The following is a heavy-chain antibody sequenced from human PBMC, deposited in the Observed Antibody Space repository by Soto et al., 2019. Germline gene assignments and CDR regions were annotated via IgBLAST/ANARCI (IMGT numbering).Heavy chain of an antibody. CDR1: GFTFSSYA. Sequence: GGSLRLSCAASGFTFSSYAMSWVRQAPGKGLEWVSAISGSGGSTYYADSVKGRFTISRDNSKNTLYLQMNSLRAEDTAVYYCAKPTGSGRYYEDPFDIWGQGTMVTVSS. V-gene: IGHV3-23*01. CDR2: ISGSGGST. J-gene: IGHJ3*02. CDR3: AKPTGSGRYYEDPFDI. D-gene: IGHD1-26*01.